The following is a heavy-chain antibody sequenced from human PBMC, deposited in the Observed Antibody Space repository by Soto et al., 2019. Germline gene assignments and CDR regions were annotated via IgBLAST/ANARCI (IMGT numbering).Heavy chain of an antibody. CDR3: ARSTDTAMANYYYGMDV. Sequence: QVQLVQSGAEVKKPGASVKVSCKASGYTFTSYDINWVRQATGQGLEWMGWMNPNSGNTGYAQKFQGRVTMPRNTSISTAYMELSSMRSEDTAVYYCARSTDTAMANYYYGMDVWGQGTTVTVSS. V-gene: IGHV1-8*01. CDR2: MNPNSGNT. CDR1: GYTFTSYD. D-gene: IGHD5-18*01. J-gene: IGHJ6*02.